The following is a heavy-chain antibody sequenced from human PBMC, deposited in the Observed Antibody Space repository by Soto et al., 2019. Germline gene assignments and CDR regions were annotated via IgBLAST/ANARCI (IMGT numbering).Heavy chain of an antibody. CDR2: IWYDGSRK. Sequence: QVQLVESGGGVVQPGRSLRLSCAASGFSFSTYGMHWVRQAPGMGLEWVAVIWYDGSRKDYVDSVKGRFTISRDNSKSILHLQMNSLIVEDTAVYYCARAVGPFDYWGQGTLVTVSS. V-gene: IGHV3-33*01. CDR3: ARAVGPFDY. CDR1: GFSFSTYG. J-gene: IGHJ4*02. D-gene: IGHD1-26*01.